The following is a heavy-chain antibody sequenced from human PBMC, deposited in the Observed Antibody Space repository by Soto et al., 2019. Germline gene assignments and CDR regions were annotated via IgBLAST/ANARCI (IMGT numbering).Heavy chain of an antibody. Sequence: PGGSLRLSCAASGFTFSSYGMHWVRQAPGKGLEWVAVISYDGSNKYYADSVKGRFTISRDNSKNTLYLQMNSLRAEDTAVYYCAKDLTRSVLAGTSYYFDYWGQGTLVTVSS. D-gene: IGHD6-19*01. CDR2: ISYDGSNK. J-gene: IGHJ4*02. CDR1: GFTFSSYG. V-gene: IGHV3-30*18. CDR3: AKDLTRSVLAGTSYYFDY.